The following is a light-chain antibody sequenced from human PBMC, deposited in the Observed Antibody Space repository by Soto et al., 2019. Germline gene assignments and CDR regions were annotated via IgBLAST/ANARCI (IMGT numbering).Light chain of an antibody. CDR1: SSDVAGYNH. CDR2: EVT. J-gene: IGLJ3*02. CDR3: TSYAGSNNLV. Sequence: QSVLTQPASVSGSPGQSITISCTGTSSDVAGYNHVSWYQHHPGKAPKLMIYEVTKRPSGVPDRFSGSKSGNTASLTVSGLQAEDEADYYCTSYAGSNNLVFAGGTKLTVL. V-gene: IGLV2-8*01.